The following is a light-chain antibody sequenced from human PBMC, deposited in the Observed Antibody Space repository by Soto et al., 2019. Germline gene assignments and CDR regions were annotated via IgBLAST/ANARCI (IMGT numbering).Light chain of an antibody. Sequence: QSALTQPRSVSGSPGQPVTISCTGISSDVGGYKYVSWYQHHPGKAPGLIIYDVNKRPSGVPERFSGYKSCHAASLSISGRQCEDEAEYYCWSYGGIYASEVFGGGTKLTVL. CDR1: SSDVGGYKY. CDR3: WSYGGIYASEV. V-gene: IGLV2-11*01. J-gene: IGLJ2*01. CDR2: DVN.